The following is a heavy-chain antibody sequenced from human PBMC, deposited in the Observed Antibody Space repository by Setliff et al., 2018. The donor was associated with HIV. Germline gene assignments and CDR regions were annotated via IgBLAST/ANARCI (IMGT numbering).Heavy chain of an antibody. CDR3: ATDLIASFGEPYPPTANWFDT. J-gene: IGHJ5*02. Sequence: GGSLRLSCGASGFTFDDYTMHWVRQVPGKGLEWLSLISWDGSSTYYADSVKGRFTISRDNSKESLYLQMNSLRVEDTAVYYCATDLIASFGEPYPPTANWFDTWGQGTLVAVSS. CDR2: ISWDGSST. CDR1: GFTFDDYT. V-gene: IGHV3-43*01. D-gene: IGHD3-10*01.